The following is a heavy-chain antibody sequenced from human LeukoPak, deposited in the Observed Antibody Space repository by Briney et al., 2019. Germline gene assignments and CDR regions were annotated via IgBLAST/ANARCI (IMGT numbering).Heavy chain of an antibody. V-gene: IGHV1-2*02. CDR3: ARFGITMVRGTFLDYYHYGMDV. Sequence: GASVKVSCKASGYTFTGYYMHWVRQAPGQGLEWMGWINPNSGGTNYAQKFQGRVTMTRDTSISTAYMELSRLRSDDTAVYYCARFGITMVRGTFLDYYHYGMDVWGQGTTVTVSS. CDR1: GYTFTGYY. CDR2: INPNSGGT. J-gene: IGHJ6*02. D-gene: IGHD3-10*01.